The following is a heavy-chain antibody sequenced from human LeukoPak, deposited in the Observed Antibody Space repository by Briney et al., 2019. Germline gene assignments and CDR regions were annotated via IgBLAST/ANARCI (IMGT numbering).Heavy chain of an antibody. CDR2: ISSGGSYI. D-gene: IGHD5-12*01. Sequence: GGSLRLSCAASGFTFSNYNMNWIRQAPGKGLEWVSFISSGGSYIYYTDSVKGRFTISRDNAKNSLFLQMNSLRAEDTAVYFCARAVVGSGYDYFDYWGQGTLVTVSS. CDR3: ARAVVGSGYDYFDY. CDR1: GFTFSNYN. V-gene: IGHV3-21*01. J-gene: IGHJ4*02.